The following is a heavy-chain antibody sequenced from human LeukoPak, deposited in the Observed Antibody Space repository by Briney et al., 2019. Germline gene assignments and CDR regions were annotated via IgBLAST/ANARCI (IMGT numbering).Heavy chain of an antibody. CDR2: IYHSGST. D-gene: IGHD3-22*01. V-gene: IGHV4-30-2*01. CDR1: GGSISSGGYS. CDR3: ARGENYYDSSGYHDAFDI. Sequence: SETLSLTCAVSGGSISSGGYSWRWIRQPPGKGLEWIGYIYHSGSTYYNPSLKSRVTISVDRSKNQFSLKLSSVTAADTAVYYCARGENYYDSSGYHDAFDIWGRGTMVTVSS. J-gene: IGHJ3*02.